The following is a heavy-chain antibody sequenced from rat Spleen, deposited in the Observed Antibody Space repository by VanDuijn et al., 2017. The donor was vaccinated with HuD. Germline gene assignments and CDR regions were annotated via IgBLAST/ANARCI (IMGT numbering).Heavy chain of an antibody. CDR2: INSAVNA. CDR1: GYSITSAYR. D-gene: IGHD1-6*01. J-gene: IGHJ3*01. CDR3: ARSEGTHYYLPFAD. V-gene: IGHV3-3*01. Sequence: EVQLQESGPGLVKPSQSLSLTCSVTGYSITSAYRWNWIRKFPGNKLKWMGYINSAVNANYNPSLKSRISISRDTSTNQFFLQVNSLSTEDTATYYCARSEGTHYYLPFADWGQGTLVTVSS.